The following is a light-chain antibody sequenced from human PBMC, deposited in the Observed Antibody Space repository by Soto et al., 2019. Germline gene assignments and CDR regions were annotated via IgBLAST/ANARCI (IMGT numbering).Light chain of an antibody. Sequence: ELAMTQSPATLSVSPGERATLSCRAIQSVSTNLAWYRQKPGQAPRLLIYAASTRATGIPARFSGGGSGTDFTLTISSLQSEDFAVYYCQHYSNWHPYTLGQGTKVDIK. J-gene: IGKJ2*01. CDR3: QHYSNWHPYT. CDR2: AAS. V-gene: IGKV3-15*01. CDR1: QSVSTN.